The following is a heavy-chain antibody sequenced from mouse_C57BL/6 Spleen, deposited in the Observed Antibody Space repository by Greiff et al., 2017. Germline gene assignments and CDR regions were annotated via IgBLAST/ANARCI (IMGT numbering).Heavy chain of an antibody. D-gene: IGHD5-1*01. Sequence: VQLQQSGAELARPGASVKMSCKASGYTFTSYTMHWVKQRPGQGLEWIGDINPSSGYTKYNQKFKDKATLTADKSSSTAYMQLSSLTSEDSAVYYCARSEYAYWYFDVWGTGTTVTVSS. V-gene: IGHV1-4*01. CDR2: INPSSGYT. CDR3: ARSEYAYWYFDV. CDR1: GYTFTSYT. J-gene: IGHJ1*03.